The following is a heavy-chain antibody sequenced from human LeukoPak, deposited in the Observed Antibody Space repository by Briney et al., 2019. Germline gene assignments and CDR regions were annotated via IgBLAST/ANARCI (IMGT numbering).Heavy chain of an antibody. CDR2: ISSSSSTI. Sequence: PGGSLRLSCAASGFTFSSYSMNWVRQAPGKGLEWVSYISSSSSTIYYADSVKGRFTISRDNAKNSLYLQMNSLRAEDTAVYYCARFLGAMGAYYYYYMDVWGKGTTVTVSS. CDR1: GFTFSSYS. V-gene: IGHV3-48*01. CDR3: ARFLGAMGAYYYYYMDV. J-gene: IGHJ6*03. D-gene: IGHD5-18*01.